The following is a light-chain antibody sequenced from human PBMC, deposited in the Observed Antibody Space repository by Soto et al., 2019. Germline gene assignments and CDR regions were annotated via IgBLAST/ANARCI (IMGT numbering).Light chain of an antibody. CDR3: QQYRNWPRS. CDR2: AAS. Sequence: EIEMTQSPATLSVSPGERDTLSCRASQSVSSDLAWYQQKPGQTPSLLIYAASTRATGIPARFSGSGSGTEFTLTISSLQSDDCAIYYCQQYRNWPRSFGQGTKVEI. J-gene: IGKJ1*01. CDR1: QSVSSD. V-gene: IGKV3-15*01.